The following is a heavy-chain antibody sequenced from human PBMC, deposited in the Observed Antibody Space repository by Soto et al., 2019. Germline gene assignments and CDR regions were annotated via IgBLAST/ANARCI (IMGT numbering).Heavy chain of an antibody. D-gene: IGHD4-17*01. CDR3: ARDPSSPGDYVSYFDY. CDR1: GFTFSSYG. V-gene: IGHV3-33*01. J-gene: IGHJ4*02. CDR2: IWYDGSNK. Sequence: GGSLRLSCAASGFTFSSYGMHWVRQAPGKGLEWVAVIWYDGSNKYYADSVKGRFTISRDNSKNTLYLQMNSLRAEDTAVYYCARDPSSPGDYVSYFDYWGQGTLVTVSS.